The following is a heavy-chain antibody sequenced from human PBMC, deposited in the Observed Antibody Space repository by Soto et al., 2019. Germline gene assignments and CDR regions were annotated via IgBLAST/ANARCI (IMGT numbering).Heavy chain of an antibody. CDR3: ARGCGGDCDSISGFDY. CDR1: GGSISSGGYY. CDR2: IYYSGST. D-gene: IGHD2-21*01. Sequence: PSETLSLTCTVSGGSISSGGYYWSWIRQHPGKGLECIGYIYYSGSTYYNPSLKSRVTISVDTSKNQFSLKLSSVTAADTAVYYCARGCGGDCDSISGFDYWGQGTLVTVSS. J-gene: IGHJ4*02. V-gene: IGHV4-31*03.